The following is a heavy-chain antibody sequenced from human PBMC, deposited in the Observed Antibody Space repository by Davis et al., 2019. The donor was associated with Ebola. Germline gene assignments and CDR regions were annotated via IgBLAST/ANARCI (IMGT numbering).Heavy chain of an antibody. CDR1: GYTFTSYD. V-gene: IGHV1-8*01. J-gene: IGHJ6*02. Sequence: ASVKVSCKASGYTFTSYDINWVRQATGHGLEWMGWMNPNSGNTGYAQKFQGRVTMTRNTSISTAYMELSSLRSEDTAVYYCARGTTVTTLYYYYYGMDVWGQGTTVTVSS. CDR2: MNPNSGNT. CDR3: ARGTTVTTLYYYYYGMDV. D-gene: IGHD4-17*01.